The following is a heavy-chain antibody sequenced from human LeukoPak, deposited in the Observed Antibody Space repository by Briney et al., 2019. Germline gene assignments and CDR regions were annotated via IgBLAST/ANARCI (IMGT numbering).Heavy chain of an antibody. J-gene: IGHJ4*02. CDR2: INTNNGGT. CDR1: GYTFTGYY. CDR3: ARGQQWLAQDY. V-gene: IGHV1-2*02. Sequence: GASEKVSCKASGYTFTGYYMHWVRQAPGQGLEWMGWINTNNGGTNYAQKFQGRVTMTRDTSISTAYMELSRLRSDDTAVYYCARGQQWLAQDYWGQGTLVTVSS. D-gene: IGHD6-19*01.